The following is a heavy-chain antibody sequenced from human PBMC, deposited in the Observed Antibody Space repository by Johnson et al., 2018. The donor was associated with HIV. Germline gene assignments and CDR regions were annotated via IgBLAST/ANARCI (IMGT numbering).Heavy chain of an antibody. V-gene: IGHV3-30*02. Sequence: QVQLVESGGGVVQPGGSLRLSCAASGFTFSSYGMHWVRQAPGKGLEWVAFIRDDGSNKYYADSVKGRFTISRENSKNTLYLQMNSLRAEDTAVYYCAKDEIAAPLAFDIWGQGTMVTVSS. J-gene: IGHJ3*02. D-gene: IGHD6-25*01. CDR1: GFTFSSYG. CDR3: AKDEIAAPLAFDI. CDR2: IRDDGSNK.